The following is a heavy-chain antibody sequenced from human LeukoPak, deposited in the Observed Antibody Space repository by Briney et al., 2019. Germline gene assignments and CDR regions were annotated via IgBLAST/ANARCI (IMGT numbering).Heavy chain of an antibody. Sequence: ASVKVSCKASGYTFTSYDINWVRQATGQGLEWMGWMNPNSGNTGYAQKFQGRVTMTRNTSISTAYMELSSLRSEDTAVYYCARTRSSWYEEAKFDPWGQGTLVTVSS. CDR3: ARTRSSWYEEAKFDP. CDR2: MNPNSGNT. V-gene: IGHV1-8*01. D-gene: IGHD6-13*01. J-gene: IGHJ5*02. CDR1: GYTFTSYD.